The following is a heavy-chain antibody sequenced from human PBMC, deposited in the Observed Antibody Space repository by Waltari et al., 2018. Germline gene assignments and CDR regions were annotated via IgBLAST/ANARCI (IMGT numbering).Heavy chain of an antibody. CDR3: ARDHAWAATAF. J-gene: IGHJ4*02. Sequence: QVHLQESGPGLLKPSQTLSLSCTVSGDSVTTGDYYWTWIRQPPGKGLEWLGYIHKSDTAYNPSLKGRAAISIDTSNTQFSLTLMSLTAADTAIYYCARDHAWAATAFWGQGTLVTVSS. CDR1: GDSVTTGDYY. V-gene: IGHV4-30-4*08. CDR2: IHKSDT. D-gene: IGHD1-1*01.